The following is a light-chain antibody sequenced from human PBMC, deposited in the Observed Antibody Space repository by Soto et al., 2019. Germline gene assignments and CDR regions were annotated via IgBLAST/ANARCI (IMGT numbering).Light chain of an antibody. CDR2: LNSDGSH. CDR1: SGHSSFA. CDR3: QTWGTGIHV. Sequence: QLVLTQSPSASASLGASVKLTCILSSGHSSFAIAWHQQQPEKGPRYLMKLNSDGSHSKGDGLPDRFSGSSSGAERYLTISSLQSEDEADYYCQTWGTGIHVFGTGTKLTVL. J-gene: IGLJ1*01. V-gene: IGLV4-69*01.